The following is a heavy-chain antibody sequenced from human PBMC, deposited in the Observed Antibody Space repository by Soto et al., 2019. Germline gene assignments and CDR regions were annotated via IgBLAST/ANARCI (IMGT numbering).Heavy chain of an antibody. CDR2: ISAYNGNT. Sequence: ASVKVSCKASGYTFTSYGISWVRQAPGQGLEWMGWISAYNGNTNYAQKLKGRVTMTTDTSTSTAYMEMRSLRSDDTALYYCARDNEFFRFYYDSSGYLFHAFDIWGQGTMVTVSS. V-gene: IGHV1-18*01. CDR1: GYTFTSYG. J-gene: IGHJ3*02. D-gene: IGHD3-22*01. CDR3: ARDNEFFRFYYDSSGYLFHAFDI.